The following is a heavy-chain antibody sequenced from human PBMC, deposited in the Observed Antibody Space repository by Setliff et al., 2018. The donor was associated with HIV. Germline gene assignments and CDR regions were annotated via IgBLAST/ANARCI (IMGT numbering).Heavy chain of an antibody. CDR1: GGSISSHY. J-gene: IGHJ6*03. CDR3: ARCYYNFWSGYPLDYMDV. Sequence: PSETLSLTCTVSGGSISSHYWSWIRQPPGKGLEWIGHIYTSGSTNYSPSLKGRVTMSVGTSKNQFSLKLSSMTAADTAVYYCARCYYNFWSGYPLDYMDVWGKGTTVTVSS. D-gene: IGHD3-3*01. CDR2: IYTSGST. V-gene: IGHV4-4*08.